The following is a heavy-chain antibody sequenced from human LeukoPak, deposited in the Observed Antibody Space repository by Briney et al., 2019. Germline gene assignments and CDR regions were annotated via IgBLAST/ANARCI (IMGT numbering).Heavy chain of an antibody. V-gene: IGHV4-59*01. Sequence: SETLSLTCTVSGGSISSYYWSWIRQPPGRGLEWIGYIYYSGSTNYNPSLKCRVTISVDTSKNQFSLKLSSVTAADTAVYYCASGESLFDYWGQGTLVTVSS. J-gene: IGHJ4*02. D-gene: IGHD2/OR15-2a*01. CDR1: GGSISSYY. CDR3: ASGESLFDY. CDR2: IYYSGST.